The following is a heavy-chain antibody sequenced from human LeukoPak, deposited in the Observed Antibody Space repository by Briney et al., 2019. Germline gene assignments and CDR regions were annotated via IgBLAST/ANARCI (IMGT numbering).Heavy chain of an antibody. CDR2: INHSGST. CDR3: ARVTEWNDFDY. CDR1: GGSFSGYY. Sequence: SETLSLTCAVYGGSFSGYYWSWIRQPPGKGLEWIGEINHSGSTNYNPSLKSRVTMSVDTSKNQFSLKLSSVTAADTAVYYCARVTEWNDFDYWGQGTLVTVSS. J-gene: IGHJ4*02. V-gene: IGHV4-34*01. D-gene: IGHD1-1*01.